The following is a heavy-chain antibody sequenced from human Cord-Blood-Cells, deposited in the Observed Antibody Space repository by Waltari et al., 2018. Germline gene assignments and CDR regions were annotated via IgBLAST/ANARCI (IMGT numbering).Heavy chain of an antibody. CDR1: GGSISSSSYS. D-gene: IGHD2-2*01. J-gene: IGHJ5*02. CDR3: ARRSVAAVPAATNWFDP. CDR2: IYYSGST. Sequence: QLQLQESGPGLVKPSETLSLTCTVSGGSISSSSYSWGWIRQPPGKGLEWIGSIYYSGSTYYNPSLKSRVTISVDTSKNQFSLKLSSVTAADTAVYYCARRSVAAVPAATNWFDPWGQGTLVTVSS. V-gene: IGHV4-39*01.